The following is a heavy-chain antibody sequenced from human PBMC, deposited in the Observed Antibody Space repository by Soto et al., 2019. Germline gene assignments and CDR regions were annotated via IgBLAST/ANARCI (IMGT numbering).Heavy chain of an antibody. V-gene: IGHV3-30-3*01. CDR2: ISYDGSNK. D-gene: IGHD3-22*01. CDR3: ARTYYYDSSGYYVR. Sequence: GGSLRLSCAASGFTFSSYAMHWVRQAPGKGLEWVAVISYDGSNKYYADSVKGRFTISRDNSKNTLYLQMNSLRAEDTAVYYCARTYYYDSSGYYVRWGQGTLVTVSS. J-gene: IGHJ4*02. CDR1: GFTFSSYA.